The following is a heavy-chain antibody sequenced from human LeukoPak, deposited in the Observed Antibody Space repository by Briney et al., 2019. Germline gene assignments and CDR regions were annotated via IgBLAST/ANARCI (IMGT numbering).Heavy chain of an antibody. CDR3: ARWRYYYDSRGARFDY. Sequence: PGGSLRLSCAASGFTFSSYWMSWVRQAPGKVLEWVANIKQDGSEKYYVDSVKGRFTISRDNAKNSLYLQMNSLRAEDTAVYYCARWRYYYDSRGARFDYWGKGTLVTVSS. J-gene: IGHJ4*02. D-gene: IGHD3-22*01. CDR1: GFTFSSYW. V-gene: IGHV3-7*01. CDR2: IKQDGSEK.